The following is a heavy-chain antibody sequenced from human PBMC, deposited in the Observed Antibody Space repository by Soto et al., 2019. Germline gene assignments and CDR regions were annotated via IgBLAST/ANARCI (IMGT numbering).Heavy chain of an antibody. CDR3: ARTTSGSYVHD. V-gene: IGHV4-38-2*01. CDR2: IYHSGST. J-gene: IGHJ4*02. CDR1: GYSISSGYY. D-gene: IGHD1-26*01. Sequence: SETLSLTCSVSGYSISSGYYWGWIRQPPGKGLEWIGSIYHSGSTYYNPSLKSRVTISVDTSKNQFSLKLSSVTAADTAVYYCARTTSGSYVHDWGQGTLDTVFS.